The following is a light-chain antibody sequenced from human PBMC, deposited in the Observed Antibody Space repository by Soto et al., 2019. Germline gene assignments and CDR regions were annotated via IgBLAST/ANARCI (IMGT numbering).Light chain of an antibody. CDR1: SSNIGGNS. Sequence: QSVLTQPPSVSAAPGQKVTISCYGSSSNIGGNSVYWYQQLPGTAPKLLIYDDNKRPSGIPDRFSGSKSGTSATLGITGLQAEDEADYYGQSYDSRLDVVFGGGTKVTVL. J-gene: IGLJ2*01. V-gene: IGLV1-51*01. CDR3: QSYDSRLDVV. CDR2: DDN.